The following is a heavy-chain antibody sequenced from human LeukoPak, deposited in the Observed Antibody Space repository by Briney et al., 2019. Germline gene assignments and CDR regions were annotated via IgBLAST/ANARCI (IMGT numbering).Heavy chain of an antibody. V-gene: IGHV4-30-2*01. CDR2: IYHSGST. Sequence: SETLSLTCTVSGGSISSGGYYWSWIRQPPGKGLEWIGYIYHSGSTYYNPSLKSRVTISVDRSKNQFSLKLSSVTAADTAVYYCARTNPRRSGYDSSDYWGQGTLVTVSS. CDR1: GGSISSGGYY. CDR3: ARTNPRRSGYDSSDY. J-gene: IGHJ4*02. D-gene: IGHD5-12*01.